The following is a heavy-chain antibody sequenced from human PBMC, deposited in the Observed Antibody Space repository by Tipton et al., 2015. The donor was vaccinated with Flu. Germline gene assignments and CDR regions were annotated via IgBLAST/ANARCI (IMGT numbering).Heavy chain of an antibody. CDR1: GFTSASTA. CDR3: AADEGLSYFYYGLDV. Sequence: QLVQSGPEVKKPGTSVKVSCKASGFTSASTAVQWVRQAREQRLEWIGRIVVDSGKTDYAQKFQGRVTITRDGATGTAYMELSSLRSEDTAVYYCAADEGLSYFYYGLDVWGQGTTVTVSS. V-gene: IGHV1-58*01. J-gene: IGHJ6*02. CDR2: IVVDSGKT.